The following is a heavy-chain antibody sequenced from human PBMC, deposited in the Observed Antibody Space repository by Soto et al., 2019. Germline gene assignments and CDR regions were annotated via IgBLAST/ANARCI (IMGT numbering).Heavy chain of an antibody. CDR3: TTEGTVGWEPYHYGMDV. CDR2: IKSKTDGGTT. D-gene: IGHD1-26*01. CDR1: GFTFSNAW. V-gene: IGHV3-15*07. Sequence: GGSLRLSCAASGFTFSNAWMNWVRQAPGKGLEWVGRIKSKTDGGTTDYAEPVKGRFTISRDDSKNTLYLQMNGLKTEDTGVYYCTTEGTVGWEPYHYGMDVWGQGTTVTVSS. J-gene: IGHJ6*02.